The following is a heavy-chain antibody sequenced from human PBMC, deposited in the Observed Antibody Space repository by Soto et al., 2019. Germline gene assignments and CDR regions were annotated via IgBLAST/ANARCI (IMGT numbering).Heavy chain of an antibody. CDR1: GGSISSYY. CDR3: ARHPRRYSSSEWFDP. J-gene: IGHJ5*02. Sequence: SETLSLTCTVSGGSISSYYWSWIRQPPGKGLEWIGYIYYSGSTNYNPSLKSRVTISVDTSKNQFSLKLSSVTAADTAVYYCARHPRRYSSSEWFDPWGQGTLVTVSS. CDR2: IYYSGST. D-gene: IGHD6-13*01. V-gene: IGHV4-59*08.